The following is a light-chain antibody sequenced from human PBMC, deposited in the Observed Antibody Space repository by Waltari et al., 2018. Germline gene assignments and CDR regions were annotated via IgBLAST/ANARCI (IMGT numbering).Light chain of an antibody. CDR2: EGS. V-gene: IGLV2-23*01. CDR1: SSDVGRYNL. CDR3: CSYARSSTWV. Sequence: QSALTQPASVSGSPGQSITISCTGTSSDVGRYNLVSWYQQHPGKAPKLMIYEGSKGPSGVSDRLSGSNSGNTASRTISGLQAEDEADYYCCSYARSSTWVFGGGTKLTVL. J-gene: IGLJ3*02.